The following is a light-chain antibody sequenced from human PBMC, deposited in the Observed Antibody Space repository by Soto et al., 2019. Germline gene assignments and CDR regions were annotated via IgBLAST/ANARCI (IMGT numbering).Light chain of an antibody. Sequence: QSVLTQPPSASGTPGQRVTISCSGSSSNIGSDNVNWYQQLPGTAPKLLIFRNNQRPSGVPDRFSGSKSGTSASLAISGLQPEDEADYYCAAWDGRLNGWVFGGGTKLTVL. V-gene: IGLV1-44*01. J-gene: IGLJ3*02. CDR3: AAWDGRLNGWV. CDR1: SSNIGSDN. CDR2: RNN.